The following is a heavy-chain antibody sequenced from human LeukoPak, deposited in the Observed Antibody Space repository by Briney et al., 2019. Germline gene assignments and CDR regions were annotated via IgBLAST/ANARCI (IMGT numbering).Heavy chain of an antibody. CDR3: ARLWGDCSSTSCSFDY. CDR2: IYYSGST. Sequence: SETLSLTCTVSGGSISSSSYYWGWIRQPPGKGLEWIGSIYYSGSTYYNPSLKSRVTISVDTSKNQFSLKLSSVTAADTAVYYCARLWGDCSSTSCSFDYWGQGTLVTVSS. CDR1: GGSISSSSYY. D-gene: IGHD2-2*01. V-gene: IGHV4-39*01. J-gene: IGHJ4*02.